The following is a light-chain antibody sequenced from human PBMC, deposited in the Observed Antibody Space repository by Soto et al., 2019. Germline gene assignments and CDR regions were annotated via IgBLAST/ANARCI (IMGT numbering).Light chain of an antibody. CDR1: QGISNY. CDR2: AAS. J-gene: IGKJ4*01. CDR3: QKSHSAPP. Sequence: DIQMTQSPSSLSASVGDRVTITCRASQGISNYLAWYQQKPGKVPKLLIYAASTLQAGVPSRFSGSGSGTDFTLTISSLQPEDVATYYCQKSHSAPPFGGGTKVEIK. V-gene: IGKV1-27*01.